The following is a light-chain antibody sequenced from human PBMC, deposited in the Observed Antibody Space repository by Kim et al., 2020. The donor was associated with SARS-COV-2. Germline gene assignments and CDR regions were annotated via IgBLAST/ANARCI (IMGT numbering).Light chain of an antibody. CDR3: QKYNSAPHT. J-gene: IGKJ4*01. CDR2: AAS. Sequence: ASVGDRVTITCRASQSISNYLAWYQQKPGKVPKLLIYAASTLQSGVPSRFSGSGSGTDFTLTISSLQPEDVATYYCQKYNSAPHTFGGGTKVDIK. CDR1: QSISNY. V-gene: IGKV1-27*01.